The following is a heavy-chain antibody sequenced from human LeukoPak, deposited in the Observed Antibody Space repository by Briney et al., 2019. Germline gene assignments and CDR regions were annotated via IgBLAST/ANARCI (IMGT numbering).Heavy chain of an antibody. V-gene: IGHV4-39*01. Sequence: PSETLSLTCTVSGDSISSSGHWWGWIRQPPGEGLEWIGSISYSGSPSYNPSLKSRFTISVDTSKNQLSLRLSSVTAADTAVYYCARPSSSGSYYYWGQGTLVTVS. J-gene: IGHJ4*02. CDR1: GDSISSSGHW. CDR2: ISYSGSP. D-gene: IGHD1-26*01. CDR3: ARPSSSGSYYY.